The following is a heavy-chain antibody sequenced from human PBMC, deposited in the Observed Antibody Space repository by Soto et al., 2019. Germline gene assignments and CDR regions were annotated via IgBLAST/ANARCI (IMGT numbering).Heavy chain of an antibody. D-gene: IGHD2-8*01. CDR2: ISGPSIYI. J-gene: IGHJ6*02. CDR1: GFTFSGYS. CDR3: ARGFRNGFNV. Sequence: EVQLVESGGGLVKPGGSLRLSCVASGFTFSGYSINWVRQAPGKGLEWVSYISGPSIYIYYADSVKGRFTISRDNAKSGVYLQMNSLGAEDTAVYYCARGFRNGFNVWGQGNTVSVSS. V-gene: IGHV3-21*01.